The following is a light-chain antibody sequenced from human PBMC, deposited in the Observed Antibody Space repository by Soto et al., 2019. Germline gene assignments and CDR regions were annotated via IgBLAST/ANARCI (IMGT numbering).Light chain of an antibody. Sequence: DIQMTQSPSSLSASVGDTVTITCRASQGISNYVAWYQQKPGKVPELLIYAASTLQSGVPSRFRGIGSGTGFTLTISSLQPEDVATYYCQNYNSAPYTFGQGTKLEIK. J-gene: IGKJ2*01. CDR3: QNYNSAPYT. CDR2: AAS. V-gene: IGKV1-27*01. CDR1: QGISNY.